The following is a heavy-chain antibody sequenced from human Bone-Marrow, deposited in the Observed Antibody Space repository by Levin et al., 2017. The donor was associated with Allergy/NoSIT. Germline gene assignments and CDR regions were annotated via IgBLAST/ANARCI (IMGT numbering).Heavy chain of an antibody. Sequence: ASVKVSCKVSGYTLTEFSMHWVRQAPGQGLEWMGGFDPEDGETIFAQKFQGRVTMTEDTSTDTASMELSSLRSEDTAMYYCATEPAPGLEKYYDTSGLGDWGQGTLVTVSS. J-gene: IGHJ4*02. CDR3: ATEPAPGLEKYYDTSGLGD. V-gene: IGHV1-24*01. CDR2: FDPEDGET. CDR1: GYTLTEFS. D-gene: IGHD3-22*01.